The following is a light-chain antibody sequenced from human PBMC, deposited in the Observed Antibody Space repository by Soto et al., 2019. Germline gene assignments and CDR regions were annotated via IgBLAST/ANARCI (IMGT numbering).Light chain of an antibody. Sequence: ALTQPASVSGSPGQSITVSCSGTPSDIGAYNYVSWYQHLPGKAPEVIIYDVTNRPSGVSSRFSGSKSGTTASLTISGLQAEDEANYYCGSYTITSTLMIFGGGTKVTVL. V-gene: IGLV2-14*03. CDR1: PSDIGAYNY. CDR3: GSYTITSTLMI. CDR2: DVT. J-gene: IGLJ2*01.